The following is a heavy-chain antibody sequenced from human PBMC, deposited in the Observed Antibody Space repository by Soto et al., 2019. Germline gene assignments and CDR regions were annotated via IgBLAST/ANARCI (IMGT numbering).Heavy chain of an antibody. CDR3: AKDRGALRWSEEHFYFDY. Sequence: GGSLRLSCAASGFTFSSYGMHWVRQAPGKGLEWVAVILYDGSKKYYADSMKGRFTISRDNSKNTLYLQMNSLRAEDTALYYCAKDRGALRWSEEHFYFDYWGQGALVTVSS. J-gene: IGHJ4*02. CDR2: ILYDGSKK. D-gene: IGHD4-17*01. V-gene: IGHV3-30*18. CDR1: GFTFSSYG.